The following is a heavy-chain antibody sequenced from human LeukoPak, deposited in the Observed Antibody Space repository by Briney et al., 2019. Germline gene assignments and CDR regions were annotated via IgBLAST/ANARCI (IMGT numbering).Heavy chain of an antibody. CDR1: GGSISSSNW. D-gene: IGHD3-10*01. CDR3: ARAQAGPLDY. J-gene: IGHJ4*02. Sequence: PSETLSLTCAVSGGSISSSNWWSWVRQPPGKGLEWIGEIYHSGSTNYNPSLKSRVTISEDKSKNQFSLKLSSVTAADTAVYYCARAQAGPLDYWGQGTLVTVSS. CDR2: IYHSGST. V-gene: IGHV4-4*02.